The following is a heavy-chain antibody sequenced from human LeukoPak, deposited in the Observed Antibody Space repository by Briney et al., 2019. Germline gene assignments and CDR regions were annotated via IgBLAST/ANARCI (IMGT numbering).Heavy chain of an antibody. Sequence: GASVKVSCKASGYTFTSYDINWVRQATGQGLEWMGWMNPNSGNTGYAQKFQGRVTMTRNISISTAYMELSSLRSEDTAVYYCARARIQRDAFDIWGQGTMVTVSS. CDR2: MNPNSGNT. CDR3: ARARIQRDAFDI. V-gene: IGHV1-8*01. J-gene: IGHJ3*02. D-gene: IGHD2-21*01. CDR1: GYTFTSYD.